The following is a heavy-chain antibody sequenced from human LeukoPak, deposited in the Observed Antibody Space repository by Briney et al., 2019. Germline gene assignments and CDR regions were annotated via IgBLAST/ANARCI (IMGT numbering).Heavy chain of an antibody. CDR3: ARKGALSWIGMFDY. CDR2: INPSGGST. CDR1: GYTFTSYY. J-gene: IGHJ4*02. D-gene: IGHD3-10*01. Sequence: ASVTVSCKASGYTFTSYYMHWVRQAPGQGLEWMGIINPSGGSTNYAQTFQGRVTMARDMSTRTVYMELSSLRSEDTAVYYCARKGALSWIGMFDYWGQGTLVTVSS. V-gene: IGHV1-46*01.